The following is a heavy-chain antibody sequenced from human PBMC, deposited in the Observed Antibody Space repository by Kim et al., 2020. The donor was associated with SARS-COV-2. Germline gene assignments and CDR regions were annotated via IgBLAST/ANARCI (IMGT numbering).Heavy chain of an antibody. V-gene: IGHV1-18*01. Sequence: ASVKVSCKASGYTFTSYGISWVRQAPGQGLEWMGWISAYNGNTNYAQKLQGRVTMTTDTSTSTAYMELRSLRSDDTAVYYCAREDPPQNLVGATWDYWGQGTLVTVSS. CDR3: AREDPPQNLVGATWDY. D-gene: IGHD1-26*01. CDR2: ISAYNGNT. J-gene: IGHJ4*02. CDR1: GYTFTSYG.